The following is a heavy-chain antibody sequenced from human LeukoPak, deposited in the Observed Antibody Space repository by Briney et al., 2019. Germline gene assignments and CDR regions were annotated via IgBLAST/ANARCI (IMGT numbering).Heavy chain of an antibody. Sequence: GASVKVSCKASGGTFSNYAISWVRQAPGQGLEWMGGIIPIFGTANYAQKFQGRVTITADKSTSTAYMELSSLRSEDTAVYYCARDIPSYGKDARLAEIYYYYYMDVWGKGTTVTVSS. CDR3: ARDIPSYGKDARLAEIYYYYYMDV. V-gene: IGHV1-69*06. CDR2: IIPIFGTA. D-gene: IGHD5-18*01. J-gene: IGHJ6*03. CDR1: GGTFSNYA.